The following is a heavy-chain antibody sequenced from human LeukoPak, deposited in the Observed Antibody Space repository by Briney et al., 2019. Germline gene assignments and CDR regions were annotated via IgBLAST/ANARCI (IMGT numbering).Heavy chain of an antibody. Sequence: GSLRLSCAASGFTFSSYGMHWVRQAPGKGLEWVAVIWYDGSNKYYADSVKGRFTISRDNSKNTLYLQMNSLRAEDTAVYYCARDLREPNAFDIWGQGTMVTVSS. CDR2: IWYDGSNK. CDR3: ARDLREPNAFDI. V-gene: IGHV3-33*01. CDR1: GFTFSSYG. J-gene: IGHJ3*02. D-gene: IGHD1-14*01.